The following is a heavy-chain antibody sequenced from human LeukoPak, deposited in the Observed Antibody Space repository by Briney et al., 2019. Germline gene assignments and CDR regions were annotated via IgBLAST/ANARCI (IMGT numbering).Heavy chain of an antibody. CDR3: ARENRYCSSTSCSYYYYMDV. V-gene: IGHV4-59*01. Sequence: SETLSLTCTVSGGSISSYYWGWIRQPPGKGLEWIGYIYYSGSTNYNPSLKSRVTISVDTSKNQFSLKLSSVTAADTAVYYCARENRYCSSTSCSYYYYMDVWGKGTTVTVS. CDR2: IYYSGST. D-gene: IGHD2-2*01. J-gene: IGHJ6*03. CDR1: GGSISSYY.